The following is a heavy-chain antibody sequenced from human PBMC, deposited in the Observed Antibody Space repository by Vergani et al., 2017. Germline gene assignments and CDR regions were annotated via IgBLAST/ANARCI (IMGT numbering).Heavy chain of an antibody. V-gene: IGHV4-59*12. D-gene: IGHD3-10*01. Sequence: QVQLQESGPGLVKPSETLSLTCTVSGGSISSYHWSWIRQPPGNGLEWIGYIYYSGSTNYNPSLKSPVTISVDTSKNQFSLKLSSVTAADTAVYYCARERRLVMVRRSNWFDPWGQGTLVTVSS. CDR1: GGSISSYH. J-gene: IGHJ5*02. CDR2: IYYSGST. CDR3: ARERRLVMVRRSNWFDP.